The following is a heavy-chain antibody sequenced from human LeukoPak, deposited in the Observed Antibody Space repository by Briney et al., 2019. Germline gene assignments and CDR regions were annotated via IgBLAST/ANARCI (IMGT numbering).Heavy chain of an antibody. CDR2: MNHSGST. Sequence: SETLSLTCAVNGGSFRGYFWTWIRQPPGKGLEWLGEMNHSGSTTYNPSLKSRVTISVDTSKNQFSLKLNSVTAADTAVYYCARLVIRAFDSWGQGILVTVSS. V-gene: IGHV4-34*01. CDR3: ARLVIRAFDS. CDR1: GGSFRGYF. D-gene: IGHD2-8*02. J-gene: IGHJ5*01.